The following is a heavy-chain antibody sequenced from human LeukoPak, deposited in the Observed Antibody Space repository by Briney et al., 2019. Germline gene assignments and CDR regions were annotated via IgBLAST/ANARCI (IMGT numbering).Heavy chain of an antibody. CDR2: ISYDGSNK. V-gene: IGHV3-30-3*01. D-gene: IGHD3-10*01. J-gene: IGHJ4*02. Sequence: GGSLRLSCAASGFTFSSYAMHWVRQAPGKGLEWVAVISYDGSNKYYAGSVKGRFTISRDNSKNTLYLQMNSLRAEDTAVYYCARESPHYGSGSYYSYFDYWGQGTLVTVSS. CDR1: GFTFSSYA. CDR3: ARESPHYGSGSYYSYFDY.